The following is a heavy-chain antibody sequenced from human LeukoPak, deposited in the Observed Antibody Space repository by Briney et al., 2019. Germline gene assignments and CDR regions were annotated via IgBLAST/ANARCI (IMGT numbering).Heavy chain of an antibody. CDR2: IYDSGST. J-gene: IGHJ2*01. CDR3: ARGHDYGDYVVGGALHWCFDL. CDR1: GDSISSGGYY. V-gene: IGHV4-31*03. Sequence: SETLSLTCTVSGDSISSGGYYWNWIRQRPGEGLEWIGYIYDSGSTYYNPSLQSRVTMSVDTSKNQFALQLSSVTAADTALYYCARGHDYGDYVVGGALHWCFDLWGRGTLVTVSS. D-gene: IGHD4-17*01.